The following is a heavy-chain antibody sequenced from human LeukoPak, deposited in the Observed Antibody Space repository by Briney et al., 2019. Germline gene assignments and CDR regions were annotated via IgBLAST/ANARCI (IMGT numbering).Heavy chain of an antibody. V-gene: IGHV3-20*04. CDR1: GFTFSNYV. J-gene: IGHJ6*03. CDR2: INWNGGST. CDR3: AREAARYYYYYMDV. Sequence: GGSLRLSCAASGFTFSNYVMNWVRQAPGKGLEWVSGINWNGGSTGYADSVKGRFTISRDNAKNSLYLQMNSLRAEDTALYYCAREAARYYYYYMDVWGKGTTVTVSS.